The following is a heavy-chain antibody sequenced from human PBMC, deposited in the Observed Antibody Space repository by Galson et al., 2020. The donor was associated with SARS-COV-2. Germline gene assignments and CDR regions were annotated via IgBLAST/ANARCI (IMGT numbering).Heavy chain of an antibody. Sequence: SETLSLTCAVSGGSFSDYHWTWIRQPPGKGLEWIGEVNHSGSTNYNPSLRSRLIISVDTSKNQFTLRLTSVTAADSAVYYCARRVTVVRGVPLGHGMDVWGQGTTVTVSS. CDR1: GGSFSDYH. CDR3: ARRVTVVRGVPLGHGMDV. J-gene: IGHJ6*02. V-gene: IGHV4-34*01. CDR2: VNHSGST. D-gene: IGHD3-10*01.